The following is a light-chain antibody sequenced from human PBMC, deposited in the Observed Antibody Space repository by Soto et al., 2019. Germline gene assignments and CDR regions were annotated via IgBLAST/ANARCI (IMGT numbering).Light chain of an antibody. CDR1: SSDVGGYNY. J-gene: IGLJ2*01. CDR2: EVS. CDR3: NSYAGSNNLV. Sequence: QSALIQPPSASGSPGQSVTISCTGTSSDVGGYNYVSWYQQRPGKAPKLMIYEVSKRPSGVPDRFSGSKSGNTASLTVSGLQAEDVADYYCNSYAGSNNLVFGGGTKLTVL. V-gene: IGLV2-8*01.